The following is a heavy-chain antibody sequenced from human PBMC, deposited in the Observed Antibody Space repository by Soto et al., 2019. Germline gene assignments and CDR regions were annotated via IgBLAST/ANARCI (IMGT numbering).Heavy chain of an antibody. CDR2: IKQDGSEK. J-gene: IGHJ4*02. CDR1: GFTFSSYW. V-gene: IGHV3-7*01. D-gene: IGHD2-15*01. Sequence: GGSLRLSCAASGFTFSSYWMSWVHQAPGKGLEWVANIKQDGSEKYYVDSVKGRFTISRDNAKNSLYLQMNSLRAEDTAVYYCARDLGYCSGGSCYYFDYWGQGTLVTVSS. CDR3: ARDLGYCSGGSCYYFDY.